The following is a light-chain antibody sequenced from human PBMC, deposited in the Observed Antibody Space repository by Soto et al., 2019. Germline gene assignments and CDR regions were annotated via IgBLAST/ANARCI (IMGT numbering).Light chain of an antibody. V-gene: IGLV1-47*02. J-gene: IGLJ1*01. Sequence: SVLTQPPSASGTPRQRVTISCSGSSSNIGSNYVYWYQQLPGTAPKLLIYSNNQRPSGVPDRFSGSKSGTSASLAISGLRSEDEADYYCAAWDDSLSGYYVFGTGTKVTVL. CDR3: AAWDDSLSGYYV. CDR1: SSNIGSNY. CDR2: SNN.